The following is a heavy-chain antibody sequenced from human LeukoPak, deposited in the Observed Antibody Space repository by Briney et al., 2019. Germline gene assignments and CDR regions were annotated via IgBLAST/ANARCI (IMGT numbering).Heavy chain of an antibody. J-gene: IGHJ4*02. V-gene: IGHV4-31*03. Sequence: PSETLSLTCPVSGVSISSGVYYWSWIRQHPGKGLEWIGYIYYSRSTYYNPSLKSRVTISVDTSKNQFSLMLSSVTAADTAVYYCARGVRWLQLSYFDYWGQGTLVTVSS. CDR1: GVSISSGVYY. D-gene: IGHD5-24*01. CDR3: ARGVRWLQLSYFDY. CDR2: IYYSRST.